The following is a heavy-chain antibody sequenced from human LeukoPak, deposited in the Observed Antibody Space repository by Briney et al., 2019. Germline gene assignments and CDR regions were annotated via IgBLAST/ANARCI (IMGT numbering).Heavy chain of an antibody. Sequence: GGSLRLSCTASGFTTHYWLNWVRQSPGKGLEWVANIDRDGRVQHYVDSVEGRFTISRDNSKDTLYLQLNSLRADDTAVYYCAKDARRTSGWYYFDSWGQGTLVTVSS. CDR1: GFTTHYW. J-gene: IGHJ4*02. CDR3: AKDARRTSGWYYFDS. D-gene: IGHD6-19*01. V-gene: IGHV3-7*03. CDR2: IDRDGRVQ.